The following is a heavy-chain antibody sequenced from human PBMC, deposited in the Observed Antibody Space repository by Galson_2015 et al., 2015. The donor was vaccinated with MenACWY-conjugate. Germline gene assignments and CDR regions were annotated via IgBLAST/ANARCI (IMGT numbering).Heavy chain of an antibody. Sequence: PALVKPTQTLTVTCTLSGFSLSTYGVGVGWFRQPPGKTLEWLAFVYWDDDNRYSPSLKTRLIVTKDTSRNQVVLVMTNVDPVDTATYYCAHRQINGGPGWNEGVFDYWGQGTLVTVSS. D-gene: IGHD1-1*01. CDR3: AHRQINGGPGWNEGVFDY. CDR2: VYWDDDN. V-gene: IGHV2-5*02. J-gene: IGHJ4*02. CDR1: GFSLSTYGVG.